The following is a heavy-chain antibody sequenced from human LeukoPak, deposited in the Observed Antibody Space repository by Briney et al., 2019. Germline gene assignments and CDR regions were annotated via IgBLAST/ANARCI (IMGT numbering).Heavy chain of an antibody. V-gene: IGHV3-11*01. J-gene: IGHJ4*02. D-gene: IGHD3-22*01. Sequence: GGSLRLSCGVCGFTLSNYYMTWIRQAPGEAVEWVSYITAGSRDVRCGDSVKGRFNISRDNGERSLSLQMNSLRAEDTAVYYCARDRASSESHPHYFDYWGQGTLVTVCS. CDR2: ITAGSRDV. CDR1: GFTLSNYY. CDR3: ARDRASSESHPHYFDY.